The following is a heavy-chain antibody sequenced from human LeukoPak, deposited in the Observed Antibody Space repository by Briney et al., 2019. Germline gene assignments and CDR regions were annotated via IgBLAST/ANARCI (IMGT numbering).Heavy chain of an antibody. CDR3: ARDFFHGHCAGLSCFLLDY. V-gene: IGHV1-18*01. CDR1: GYTFTRYG. CDR2: ISANNGDA. J-gene: IGHJ4*02. Sequence: GASVKVSCKASGYTFTRYGISGVRQAPGRGLEWMGWISANNGDANSAQKFQGRVTMTTDTTTSTAYMEMRSLRSDDTAVYYCARDFFHGHCAGLSCFLLDYWGQRSLVTVSS. D-gene: IGHD2-15*01.